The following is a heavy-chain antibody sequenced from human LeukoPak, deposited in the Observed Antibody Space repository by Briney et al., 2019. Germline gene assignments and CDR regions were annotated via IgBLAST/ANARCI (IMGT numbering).Heavy chain of an antibody. CDR2: ISGSGGST. V-gene: IGHV3-23*01. Sequence: PGGSLRLSCAASGFTFSSYAMSWVRQAAGKGLEWVSAISGSGGSTYYADSVKGRFTISRDNSKNTLYLQMNSLRAEDTAVYYCAKDGGVVVTASGAFDIWGQGTMVTVSS. CDR1: GFTFSSYA. CDR3: AKDGGVVVTASGAFDI. J-gene: IGHJ3*02. D-gene: IGHD2-21*02.